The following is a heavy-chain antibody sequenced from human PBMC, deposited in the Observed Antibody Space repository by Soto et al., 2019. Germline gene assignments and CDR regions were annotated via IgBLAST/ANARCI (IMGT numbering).Heavy chain of an antibody. V-gene: IGHV3-30*18. CDR3: ANIRNVVYAHNAY. Sequence: PGGSLRLSCAASGFTFGSYGMHWVRQAPGKGLEWVAVISYDGSNKYYADSVRGRFAISRDNSNNMLYLQMNSLRAEDTAVYYCANIRNVVYAHNAYWGQGTLVTSPQ. CDR1: GFTFGSYG. CDR2: ISYDGSNK. J-gene: IGHJ4*02. D-gene: IGHD2-8*02.